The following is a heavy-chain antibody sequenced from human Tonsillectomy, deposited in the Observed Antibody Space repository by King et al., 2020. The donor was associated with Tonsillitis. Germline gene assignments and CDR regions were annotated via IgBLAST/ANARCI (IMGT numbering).Heavy chain of an antibody. D-gene: IGHD3-10*01. CDR1: GFTFSSYG. J-gene: IGHJ4*02. Sequence: VQLVESGGGVVQPGRSLRLSCAASGFTFSSYGIHWVRQAPGKGLEWVTVRSYDGSNKYYADSVKGRFTISRENSKNTLYLQMNSLRAEDTAVYYCANPLGSGSYYWAWGFDYWGQGTLVTVSS. V-gene: IGHV3-30*18. CDR2: RSYDGSNK. CDR3: ANPLGSGSYYWAWGFDY.